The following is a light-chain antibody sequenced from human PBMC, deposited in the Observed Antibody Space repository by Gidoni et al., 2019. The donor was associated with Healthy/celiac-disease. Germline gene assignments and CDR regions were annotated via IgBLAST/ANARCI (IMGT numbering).Light chain of an antibody. Sequence: DIQMTQSPSTLSASVGDRVTITGRASQSISSWLAWYQQKSGKAPKLLIYKASSLESGVPSRFSGSGSGTEFTLTISKLQPDDFATYYCQQYNSHWTFGQGTKVEIK. J-gene: IGKJ1*01. CDR3: QQYNSHWT. CDR2: KAS. V-gene: IGKV1-5*03. CDR1: QSISSW.